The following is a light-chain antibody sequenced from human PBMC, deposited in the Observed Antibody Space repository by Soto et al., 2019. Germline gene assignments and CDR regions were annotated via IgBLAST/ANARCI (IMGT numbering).Light chain of an antibody. Sequence: EIVLTQSPGTLSLSPGERATLSCRASLSVSSTYLAWYQQKPGQAHRLLIYGASSRATGIPDRFSGSGSGTDFPLTISRLEPEDFAVYYCQQYGSSPPWPFGQGTKVDIK. CDR2: GAS. V-gene: IGKV3-20*01. J-gene: IGKJ1*01. CDR1: LSVSSTY. CDR3: QQYGSSPPWP.